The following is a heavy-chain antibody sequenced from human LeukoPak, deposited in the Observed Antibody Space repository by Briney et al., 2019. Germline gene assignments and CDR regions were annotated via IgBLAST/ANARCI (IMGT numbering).Heavy chain of an antibody. J-gene: IGHJ4*02. CDR3: ARVRSPRYFDY. CDR2: IKQDVTEK. Sequence: GGSLRLSCAASGFTFSSYWMSWVRQAPGKGLEWVAYIKQDVTEKYYVDSVKGRFSISRDNAKNSLYLQMNSLRAEDTAVYYCARVRSPRYFDYWGQGTLVTVSS. V-gene: IGHV3-7*01. CDR1: GFTFSSYW.